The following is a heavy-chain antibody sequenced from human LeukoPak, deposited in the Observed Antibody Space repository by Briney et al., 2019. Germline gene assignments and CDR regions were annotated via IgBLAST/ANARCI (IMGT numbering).Heavy chain of an antibody. CDR2: FNPSGGST. V-gene: IGHV1-46*01. D-gene: IGHD6-19*01. J-gene: IGHJ5*02. Sequence: GASVKVSCKASGYTFTSYYMHWVRQAPGQGLEWMGIFNPSGGSTSYAQKFQGRVTMTRDTSTSTVYMELSSLRSEDTAVYYCARSGYSSGWYSNWFDPWGQGTLVTVSS. CDR1: GYTFTSYY. CDR3: ARSGYSSGWYSNWFDP.